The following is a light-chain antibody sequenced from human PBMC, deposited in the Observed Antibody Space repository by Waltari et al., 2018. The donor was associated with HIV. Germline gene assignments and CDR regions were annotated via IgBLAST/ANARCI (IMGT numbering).Light chain of an antibody. Sequence: QSALTQPASVSGSPGQSITISCTGTSSHVGDYNYVSWYQQRPGKAPKLMIYEVSNRPSGVSNRFSGSKSGNTASLTISGLQAEDEADYYYSSYTTSSVVFGGGTKLTVL. CDR2: EVS. J-gene: IGLJ2*01. CDR1: SSHVGDYNY. CDR3: SSYTTSSVV. V-gene: IGLV2-14*01.